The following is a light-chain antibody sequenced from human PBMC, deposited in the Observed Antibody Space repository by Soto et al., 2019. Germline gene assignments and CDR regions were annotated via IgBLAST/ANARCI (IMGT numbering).Light chain of an antibody. CDR2: AAS. CDR1: QSVSSY. Sequence: EIVLTQSPATLSLSPGERATLSCRASQSVSSYLAWYQQKPGQAPRLLIYAASTRATGIPARFSGSGSGTDFTLTISSLEPEDFAVYYCQQRSNGFTFGGGTKVDIK. J-gene: IGKJ4*01. CDR3: QQRSNGFT. V-gene: IGKV3-11*01.